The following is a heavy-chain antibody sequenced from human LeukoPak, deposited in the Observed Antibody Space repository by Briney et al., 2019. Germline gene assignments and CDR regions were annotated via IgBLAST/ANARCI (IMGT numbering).Heavy chain of an antibody. Sequence: GGSLRLSCAASGFIFSSYGMHWVRQAPGKGLEWVAIISYDGSDKYYADSVKGRFTISRDNSKNTLYLQMNNLRPEDTAVYYCAKSDDHCSGGSCQIDYWGQGTLVTVSS. CDR3: AKSDDHCSGGSCQIDY. V-gene: IGHV3-30*18. J-gene: IGHJ4*02. D-gene: IGHD2-15*01. CDR2: ISYDGSDK. CDR1: GFIFSSYG.